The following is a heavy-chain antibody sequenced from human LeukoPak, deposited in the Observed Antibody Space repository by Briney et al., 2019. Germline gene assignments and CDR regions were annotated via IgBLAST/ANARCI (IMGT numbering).Heavy chain of an antibody. J-gene: IGHJ4*02. V-gene: IGHV4-39*07. CDR1: GGSISTNTYY. Sequence: SETLSLTCIVSGGSISTNTYYWGWIRLPPGKGLEWIGEIHHRGTTYYNPSLRSRVTISVYTSKNQFSLRLTSVTAADTAVYYCARVTYNGYQHFDYWGQGNLVTVS. D-gene: IGHD3-10*01. CDR3: ARVTYNGYQHFDY. CDR2: IHHRGTT.